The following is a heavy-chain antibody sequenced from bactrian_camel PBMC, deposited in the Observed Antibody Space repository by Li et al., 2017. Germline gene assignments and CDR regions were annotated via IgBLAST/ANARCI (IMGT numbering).Heavy chain of an antibody. Sequence: HVQLVESGGGLVHAGGSLSLSCAASGFTFSSAYMNWVRQAPGKGLEWVSRIGHDGDYVAYGDSVKGRFTISRDNAKNTLYLRMNSLKTEDTAVYYCATRLTYGGSWYPPDFGYWGQGTQVTVS. CDR3: ATRLTYGGSWYPPDFGY. V-gene: IGHV3-2*01. CDR2: IGHDGDYV. J-gene: IGHJ6*01. D-gene: IGHD6*01. CDR1: GFTFSSAY.